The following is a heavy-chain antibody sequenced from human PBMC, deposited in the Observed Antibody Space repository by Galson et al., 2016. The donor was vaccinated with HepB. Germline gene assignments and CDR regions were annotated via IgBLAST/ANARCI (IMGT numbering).Heavy chain of an antibody. CDR2: ITPSGATT. J-gene: IGHJ4*02. V-gene: IGHV3-23*01. CDR3: AKGVADFWSALDY. CDR1: GSTFSSCA. D-gene: IGHD3-3*01. Sequence: SLRLSCAASGSTFSSCAMTWVRQAPGKGLEWVSSITPSGATTYYADSVRGRFTVSRDNSKNTLYLEVDSLRAEDTALYYCAKGVADFWSALDYWGQGTPVTVSS.